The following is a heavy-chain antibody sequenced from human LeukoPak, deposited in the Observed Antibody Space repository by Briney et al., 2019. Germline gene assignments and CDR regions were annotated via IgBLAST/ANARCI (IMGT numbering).Heavy chain of an antibody. CDR1: GFTFSSYS. J-gene: IGHJ4*02. CDR2: ISSSSSYI. CDR3: ARALPHFVSRYFDY. V-gene: IGHV3-21*01. D-gene: IGHD2-21*01. Sequence: GGSLRLSCAASGFTFSSYSMNWVRQAPGKGLEWVSSISSSSSYIYYADSVKGRFTISRDNAKNSLYLQMNSLRAEGTAVYYCARALPHFVSRYFDYWGQGTLVTVSS.